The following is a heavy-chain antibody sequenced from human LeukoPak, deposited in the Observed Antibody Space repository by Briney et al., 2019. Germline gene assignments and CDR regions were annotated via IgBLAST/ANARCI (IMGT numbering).Heavy chain of an antibody. CDR1: GGSFSGYY. CDR2: INHSGST. V-gene: IGHV4-34*01. Sequence: SETLSLTCAVYGGSFSGYYWSWIRQPPGKGLEWIGEINHSGSTNYNPSLKSRVTISVDTSKNQFSLKLSSVTAADTAVYYCARDRFPPGPRVYRGQGTLVTVSS. J-gene: IGHJ4*02. CDR3: ARDRFPPGPRVY.